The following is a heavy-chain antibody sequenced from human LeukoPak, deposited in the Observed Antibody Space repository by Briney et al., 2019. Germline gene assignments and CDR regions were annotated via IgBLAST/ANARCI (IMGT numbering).Heavy chain of an antibody. CDR2: ISRSSDTI. CDR3: AREAYGDR. J-gene: IGHJ5*02. Sequence: GGSLRLSCAASGFTFSSYSMNWVRQAPGKGLEWVSYISRSSDTIYDADSVKGRFTISRDNAKNSLYLQMNSLRAEDTAVYYCAREAYGDRWGQGTLVTVSS. CDR1: GFTFSSYS. V-gene: IGHV3-48*04. D-gene: IGHD4-17*01.